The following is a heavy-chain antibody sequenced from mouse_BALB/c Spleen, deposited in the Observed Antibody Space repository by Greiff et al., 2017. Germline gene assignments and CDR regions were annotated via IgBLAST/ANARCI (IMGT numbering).Heavy chain of an antibody. V-gene: IGHV5-17*02. CDR2: ISSGSSTS. Sequence: EVQLVESGGGLVQPGGSRKLSCAASGFTFSGYGMHWVRQAPEKGLEWVAYISSGSSTSYYADTVKGRFTISSDNPNNTLFLPMTSLRSEDTAMLYCARSPYGNYERGAMDYWGQGTSVTVSS. D-gene: IGHD2-10*02. CDR1: GFTFSGYG. J-gene: IGHJ4*01. CDR3: ARSPYGNYERGAMDY.